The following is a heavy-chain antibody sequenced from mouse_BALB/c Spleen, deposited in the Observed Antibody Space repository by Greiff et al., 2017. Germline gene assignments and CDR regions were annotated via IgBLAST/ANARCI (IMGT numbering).Heavy chain of an antibody. CDR3: ARELRRYYAMDY. Sequence: EVKLMESGGGLVQPGGSLKLSCAASGFTFSSYGMSWVRQTPDKRLELVATINSNGGSTYYPDSVKGRFTISRDNAKNTLYLQMSSLKSEDTAMYYCARELRRYYAMDYWGQGTSVTVSS. V-gene: IGHV5-6-3*01. CDR1: GFTFSSYG. J-gene: IGHJ4*01. CDR2: INSNGGST. D-gene: IGHD2-4*01.